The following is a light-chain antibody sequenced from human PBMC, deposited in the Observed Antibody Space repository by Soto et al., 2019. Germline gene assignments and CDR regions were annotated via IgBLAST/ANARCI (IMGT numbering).Light chain of an antibody. CDR2: GVS. J-gene: IGKJ5*01. Sequence: ELLLTPSPGTLSLSPVARAILSGRARPRLSSRNLAWYQQTPGQAPTPLLYGVSSRATGIPARFSGSGGGTAFTLTISRLQTADFAIYYGQQRSNWPPITFGQGTQVEIK. V-gene: IGKV3-11*01. CDR3: QQRSNWPPIT. CDR1: PRLSSRN.